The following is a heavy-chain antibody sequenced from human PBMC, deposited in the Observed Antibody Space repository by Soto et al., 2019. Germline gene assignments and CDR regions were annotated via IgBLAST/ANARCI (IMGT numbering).Heavy chain of an antibody. D-gene: IGHD3-3*01. CDR2: ISAYNGNT. CDR1: GYTFTRYG. V-gene: IGHV1-18*01. CDR3: ARVPSHDFWSGYYTVYYYYYMDV. Sequence: ASVNVSCKTSGYTFTRYGISWVRQAPRQGLEWMGWISAYNGNTNYAQKLQGRVTMTTDTSTSTAYMELRSLRSDDTAVYYCARVPSHDFWSGYYTVYYYYYMDVWGKGTTVTVSS. J-gene: IGHJ6*03.